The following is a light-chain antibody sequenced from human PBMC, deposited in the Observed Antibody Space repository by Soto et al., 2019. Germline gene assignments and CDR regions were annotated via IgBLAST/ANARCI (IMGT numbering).Light chain of an antibody. CDR2: KAT. V-gene: IGKV1-5*03. J-gene: IGKJ1*01. Sequence: DIQMTQSPSTLSSSVGDRVTITCRASQSISSWLSGYQQKPGKAPKLLIYKATSLESGVRSRFSGSGSGTQSTLTISCLQPDDVATYYCQHYNSYWTFGQGTKVEIK. CDR3: QHYNSYWT. CDR1: QSISSW.